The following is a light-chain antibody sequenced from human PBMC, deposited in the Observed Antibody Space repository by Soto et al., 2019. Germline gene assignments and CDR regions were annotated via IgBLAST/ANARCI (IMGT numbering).Light chain of an antibody. J-gene: IGLJ3*02. V-gene: IGLV2-23*02. Sequence: QSALTQPASVSGSPGQSLTISCTETSSDVGSYNLVSWYQQYPGKAPKLMLYEVSKRPSGVSNRFSGSNSGNTASLTISGLQAEDEADYYCCSYAGSGTWVFGGGTKLTVL. CDR1: SSDVGSYNL. CDR3: CSYAGSGTWV. CDR2: EVS.